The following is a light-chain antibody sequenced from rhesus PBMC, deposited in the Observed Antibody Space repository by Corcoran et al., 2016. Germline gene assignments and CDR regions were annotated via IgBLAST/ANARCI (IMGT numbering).Light chain of an antibody. CDR1: QSLLYSSNNKKY. CDR3: QQYYSTPYS. CDR2: WAH. Sequence: DIVMTQSPDSLAVSLGERVTINCKSSQSLLYSSNNKKYLAWDQKKPGQDPKLLIYWAHTRESGVPNRFSCSGSWTDFTLTIRVLQAEDVVVYYFQQYYSTPYSFGQGTKVEIK. V-gene: IGKV4-1*01. J-gene: IGKJ2*01.